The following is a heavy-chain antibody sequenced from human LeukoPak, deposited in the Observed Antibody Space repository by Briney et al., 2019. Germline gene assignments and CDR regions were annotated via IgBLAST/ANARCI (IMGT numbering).Heavy chain of an antibody. J-gene: IGHJ6*02. CDR1: GYTFTSYD. D-gene: IGHD6-6*01. V-gene: IGHV1-8*01. CDR3: ARAVKSDIAARRGRYYGMDV. CDR2: MNPNSGNT. Sequence: ASAKVSCTASGYTFTSYDINWARQATGQGLEWMGWMNPNSGNTGYAQKFQGRVTMTRNTSISTAYMELSSLRSEDTAVYYCARAVKSDIAARRGRYYGMDVWGQGTTVTVSS.